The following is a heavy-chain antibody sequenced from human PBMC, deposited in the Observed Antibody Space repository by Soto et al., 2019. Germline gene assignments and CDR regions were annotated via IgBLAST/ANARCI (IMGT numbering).Heavy chain of an antibody. D-gene: IGHD1-26*01. Sequence: PGGSLRLSCAASGFTFSSYAMSWVRQAPGKGLEWVSAISGSGGSTYYADSVKGRFTISRDNSKNTLYLQMNSLRAEDTAVYYCAKSQGWEPGVAPFFGYWGQGIQVTVSS. CDR2: ISGSGGST. J-gene: IGHJ4*02. CDR3: AKSQGWEPGVAPFFGY. V-gene: IGHV3-23*01. CDR1: GFTFSSYA.